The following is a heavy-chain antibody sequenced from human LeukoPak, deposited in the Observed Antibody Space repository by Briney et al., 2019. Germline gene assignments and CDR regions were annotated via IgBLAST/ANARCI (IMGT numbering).Heavy chain of an antibody. V-gene: IGHV3-48*04. J-gene: IGHJ4*02. CDR3: ARLSLATIGITDY. D-gene: IGHD5-12*01. Sequence: PGGSLRLSCAASGFTFTNDFMTWVRQAPGKGLEWVSYISSSSSTIYYADSVKGRFTISRDNAKNSQYLQMNSLRAEDTAVYYCARLSLATIGITDYWGQGTLVTVSS. CDR1: GFTFTNDF. CDR2: ISSSSSTI.